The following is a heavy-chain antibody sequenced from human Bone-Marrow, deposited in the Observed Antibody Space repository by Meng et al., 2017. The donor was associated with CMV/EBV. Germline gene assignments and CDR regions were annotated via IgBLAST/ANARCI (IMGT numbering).Heavy chain of an antibody. D-gene: IGHD2-2*01. J-gene: IGHJ4*02. V-gene: IGHV3-21*01. CDR2: ISSSSSYI. CDR1: GFTFSSYG. Sequence: GESLKISCAASGFTFSSYGMNWVRQAPGKGLEWVSSISSSSSYIYYADSVKGRFTISRDNAKNSLYLQMNSLRAEDTAVYYCARDADIVVVPAYFDYWGQGTLVTVSS. CDR3: ARDADIVVVPAYFDY.